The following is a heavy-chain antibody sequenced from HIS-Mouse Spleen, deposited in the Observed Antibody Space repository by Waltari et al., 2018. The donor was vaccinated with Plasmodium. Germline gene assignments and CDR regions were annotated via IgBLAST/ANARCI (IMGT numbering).Heavy chain of an antibody. J-gene: IGHJ4*02. CDR2: IILMIGKA. Sequence: QVQLVQSGAEVKKPGSSVKVSCKASGGTCSSYATSWVRQAPGQGVEWMGGIILMIGKANDAQKCKGRVTITADESTSTAYMELSRLRSEDTAVYYCARELTGDSFDYWGQGTLVTVSS. V-gene: IGHV1-69*01. CDR1: GGTCSSYA. CDR3: ARELTGDSFDY. D-gene: IGHD7-27*01.